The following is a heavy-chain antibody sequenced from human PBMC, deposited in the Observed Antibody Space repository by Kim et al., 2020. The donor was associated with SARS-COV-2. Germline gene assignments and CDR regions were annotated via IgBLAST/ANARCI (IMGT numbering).Heavy chain of an antibody. V-gene: IGHV3-43*01. D-gene: IGHD6-19*01. CDR3: AKEMVAAAYSSGWYVYYYGMVV. CDR1: GFTFDDYT. J-gene: IGHJ6*02. Sequence: GGSLRLSCAASGFTFDDYTMHWVRQAPGKGLEWVSLISWDGGSTYYADSVKGRFTISRDNSKNSLYLQMNSLRTEDTALYYCAKEMVAAAYSSGWYVYYYGMVVWGQGTTVTVSS. CDR2: ISWDGGST.